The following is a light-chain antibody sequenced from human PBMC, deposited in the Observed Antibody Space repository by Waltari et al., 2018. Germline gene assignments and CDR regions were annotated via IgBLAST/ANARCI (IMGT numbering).Light chain of an antibody. CDR2: GAS. CDR3: QQAHRLPFI. Sequence: VGDRVTITCRASQDIRSLLAWYQQKPGRAPKLLIYGASTLQTGVSSRFSGGESGTNFTLTINSLQPEDFATYYCQQAHRLPFIFGQGTKLEIK. J-gene: IGKJ2*01. CDR1: QDIRSL. V-gene: IGKV1-12*01.